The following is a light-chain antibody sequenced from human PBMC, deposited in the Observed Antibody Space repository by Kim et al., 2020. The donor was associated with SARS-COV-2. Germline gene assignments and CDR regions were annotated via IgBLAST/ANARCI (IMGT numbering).Light chain of an antibody. CDR2: GKN. V-gene: IGLV3-19*01. Sequence: AWGQTVRITCQGDSLRNYFASWDQQRPGQAPILVIYGKNSRPSGIPDRFSGSSSGSTASLTITGAQAEDEADYYCNSRDSNGNHLVFGGGTQLTVL. CDR1: SLRNYF. J-gene: IGLJ2*01. CDR3: NSRDSNGNHLV.